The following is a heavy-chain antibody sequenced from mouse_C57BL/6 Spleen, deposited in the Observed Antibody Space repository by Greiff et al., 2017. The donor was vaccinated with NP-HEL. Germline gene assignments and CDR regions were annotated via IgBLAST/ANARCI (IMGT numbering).Heavy chain of an antibody. Sequence: VKLVESGAELARPGASVKMSCKASGYTFTSYTMHWVKQRPGQGLEWIGYINPSSGYTKYNQKFKDKATLTADKSSSTAYMQLSSLTSEDSAVYYCARSGTTVVADYWGQGTTLTVSS. V-gene: IGHV1-4*01. CDR1: GYTFTSYT. J-gene: IGHJ2*01. CDR2: INPSSGYT. CDR3: ARSGTTVVADY. D-gene: IGHD1-1*01.